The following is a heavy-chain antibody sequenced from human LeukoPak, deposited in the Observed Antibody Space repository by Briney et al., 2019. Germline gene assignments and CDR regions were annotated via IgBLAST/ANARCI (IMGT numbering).Heavy chain of an antibody. J-gene: IGHJ4*02. Sequence: SETLSLTCAAYGGSFSGYYWSWIRQPPGKGLEWIGEINHSGSTNYNPSLKSRVTISVDTSKNHFSLKLSSVTAANTAVYYCARGGGGGFDYWGQGTLVTVSS. D-gene: IGHD2-15*01. CDR2: INHSGST. CDR1: GGSFSGYY. CDR3: ARGGGGGFDY. V-gene: IGHV4-34*01.